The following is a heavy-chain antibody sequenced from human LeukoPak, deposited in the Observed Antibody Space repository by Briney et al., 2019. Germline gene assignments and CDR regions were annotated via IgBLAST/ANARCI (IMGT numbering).Heavy chain of an antibody. CDR1: GVSISSGGYY. V-gene: IGHV4-31*01. CDR3: ATSHSSGPNLSNWFDP. D-gene: IGHD3-22*01. J-gene: IGHJ5*02. CDR2: IYYNGNT. Sequence: PSETLSLTCTVSGVSISSGGYYWNWIRQHPGKGLEWIGYIYYNGNTYYNPSLKSPITISIDTSKNQFSLKLSSVTAADTAVYYCATSHSSGPNLSNWFDPWGQGTLVTVSS.